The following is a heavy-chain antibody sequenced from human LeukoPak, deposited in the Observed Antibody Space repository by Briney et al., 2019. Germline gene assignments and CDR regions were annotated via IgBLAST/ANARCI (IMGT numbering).Heavy chain of an antibody. J-gene: IGHJ4*02. V-gene: IGHV3-23*01. D-gene: IGHD3-16*02. Sequence: HPGGSLRLSCAASGFTFSSYAMSWVRQAPGKGLEWVSAISGSGGSTYYADSVKGRFTISRDNSKNTLYLQMNSLRAEDTAVYYCAKVVMAYDYVWGSYPPGPFDYWGQGTLVTVSS. CDR3: AKVVMAYDYVWGSYPPGPFDY. CDR1: GFTFSSYA. CDR2: ISGSGGST.